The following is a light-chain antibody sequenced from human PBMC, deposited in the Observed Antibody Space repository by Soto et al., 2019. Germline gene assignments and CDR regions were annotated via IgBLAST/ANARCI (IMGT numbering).Light chain of an antibody. Sequence: DIQMTQSPSSLSASVGDRVTITCRASQTISDYLNWYQQKPGKAPKHLIFAASSLQSGVPSRFSGSASGTDFTLTISSLQPEDFATYYCQQSYSAPPTFGQGTKVEIK. CDR1: QTISDY. V-gene: IGKV1-39*01. J-gene: IGKJ1*01. CDR2: AAS. CDR3: QQSYSAPPT.